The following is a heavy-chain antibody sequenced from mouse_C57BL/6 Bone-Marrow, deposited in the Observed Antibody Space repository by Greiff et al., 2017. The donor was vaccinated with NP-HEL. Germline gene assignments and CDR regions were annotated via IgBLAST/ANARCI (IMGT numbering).Heavy chain of an antibody. CDR1: GYTFTSYW. J-gene: IGHJ1*03. Sequence: QVQLKQPGAELVRPGTSVKLSCKASGYTFTSYWMHWVKQRPGQGLEWIGVIDPSDSYTNYNQKFKGKATLTVATSSSTAYRQLSSLTAEDSAVYYWAREGYGGITTEGEYFDVWGTGTTVTVSS. CDR3: AREGYGGITTEGEYFDV. V-gene: IGHV1-59*01. CDR2: IDPSDSYT. D-gene: IGHD1-1*01.